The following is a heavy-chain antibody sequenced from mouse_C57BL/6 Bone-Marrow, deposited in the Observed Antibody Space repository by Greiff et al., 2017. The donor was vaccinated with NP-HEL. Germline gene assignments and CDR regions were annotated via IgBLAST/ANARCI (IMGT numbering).Heavy chain of an antibody. CDR1: GFTFSDYY. CDR3: ARQGYYGSSPWFAY. CDR2: ISNGGGST. J-gene: IGHJ3*01. D-gene: IGHD1-1*01. Sequence: DVKLVESGGGLVQPGGSLKLSCAASGFTFSDYYMYWVRQTPEKRLEWVAYISNGGGSTYYPDTVKGRFTISRDNAKNTLYLQMSRLKSEDTAMYYCARQGYYGSSPWFAYWGQGTLVTVSA. V-gene: IGHV5-12*01.